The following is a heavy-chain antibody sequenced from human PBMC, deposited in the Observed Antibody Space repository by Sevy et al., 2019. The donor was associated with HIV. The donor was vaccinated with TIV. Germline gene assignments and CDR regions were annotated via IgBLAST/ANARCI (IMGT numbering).Heavy chain of an antibody. CDR3: ASMVRGVKGYYYYGMDV. CDR2: IYHSGST. D-gene: IGHD3-10*01. CDR1: GGSISSSNW. Sequence: SETLSLTCAVSGGSISSSNWWSWVRQPPGKGLEWIGEIYHSGSTNYNPSLKSRVTISVDKSKNQFSLKLSSVTAADTVVYYCASMVRGVKGYYYYGMDVWGQGTTVTVSS. V-gene: IGHV4-4*02. J-gene: IGHJ6*02.